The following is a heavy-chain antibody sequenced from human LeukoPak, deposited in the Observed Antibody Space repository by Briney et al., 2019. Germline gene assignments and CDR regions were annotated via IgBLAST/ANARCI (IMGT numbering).Heavy chain of an antibody. CDR2: ISYDGSNK. CDR3: AKDISGGDCPDY. CDR1: GFTFSSYG. Sequence: QTGGSLRLSCAGSGFTFSSYGMHWVRQAPGKGLEWVAVISYDGSNKYYADSVKGRFTISRDNSKNTLYLQMNSLRAEDTAVYYCAKDISGGDCPDYWGQGTLVTVSS. V-gene: IGHV3-30*18. J-gene: IGHJ4*02. D-gene: IGHD2-21*02.